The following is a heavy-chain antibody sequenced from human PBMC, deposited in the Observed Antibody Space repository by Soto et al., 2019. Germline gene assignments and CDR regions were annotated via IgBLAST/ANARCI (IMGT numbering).Heavy chain of an antibody. V-gene: IGHV5-51*01. CDR3: ARLKKIDCSGGSCYLGPFDY. D-gene: IGHD2-15*01. Sequence: GESLKISCKGSGYSFTSYWIGWVRQMPGKGLEWMGIIYPGDSDTRYSPSFQGQVTISADKSISTAYLQWSSLKASDTAMYYCARLKKIDCSGGSCYLGPFDYWGQGTLVTVSS. CDR2: IYPGDSDT. J-gene: IGHJ4*02. CDR1: GYSFTSYW.